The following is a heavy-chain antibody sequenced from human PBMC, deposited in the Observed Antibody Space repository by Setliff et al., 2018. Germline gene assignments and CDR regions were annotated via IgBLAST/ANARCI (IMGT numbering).Heavy chain of an antibody. J-gene: IGHJ6*02. CDR3: ARQQQLVIGSTAYYYYGMDV. D-gene: IGHD6-13*01. V-gene: IGHV4-39*07. Sequence: SLTCTVSGGSISSSSYYWGWIRQPPGKGLEWIGIIYYSGSTYYNPSLKSRVTISVDTSKNQFSLKLSSVTAADTAVYYCARQQQLVIGSTAYYYYGMDVWGQGTTVTV. CDR2: IYYSGST. CDR1: GGSISSSSYY.